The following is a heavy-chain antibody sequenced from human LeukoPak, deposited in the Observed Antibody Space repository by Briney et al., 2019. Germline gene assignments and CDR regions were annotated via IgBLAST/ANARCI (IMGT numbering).Heavy chain of an antibody. CDR2: INWNGGST. CDR3: ARLLWFGELRRSRFDP. V-gene: IGHV3-20*04. CDR1: GFTFDDYG. D-gene: IGHD3-10*01. J-gene: IGHJ5*02. Sequence: PGGSLRLSCAASGFTFDDYGMSWVRQAPGKGLEWVSGINWNGGSTGYADSVKGRFTISRDNAKNSLYLQMNSLRAEDTALYYCARLLWFGELRRSRFDPWGQGTLATVSS.